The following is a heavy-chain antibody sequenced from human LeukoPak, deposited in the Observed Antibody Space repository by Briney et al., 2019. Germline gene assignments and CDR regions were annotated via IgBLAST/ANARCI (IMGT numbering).Heavy chain of an antibody. V-gene: IGHV3-7*01. CDR3: ARARGFGELLRFDY. CDR1: GFTFSSYW. J-gene: IGHJ4*02. CDR2: IKQDGSEK. Sequence: GGSLRLSCAASGFTFSSYWMSWVRQAPGKGLEWVANIKQDGSEKYYVDSVKGRFTISRDNAKNSLYLQMNSLRAEDTAVYYCARARGFGELLRFDYWGQGTLVTVSS. D-gene: IGHD3-10*01.